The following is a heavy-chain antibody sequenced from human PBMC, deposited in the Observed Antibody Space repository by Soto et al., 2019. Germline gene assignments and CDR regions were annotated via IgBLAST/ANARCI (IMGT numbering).Heavy chain of an antibody. CDR1: GLTFSRNG. V-gene: IGHV3-30*19. D-gene: IGHD1-20*01. Sequence: HPGGSLRLSCAVSGLTFSRNGMDWVRQAPGKGLEWVAVISYDGGNKYYADSVKGRFTISRDDSKNTLYLEMNSLRTEDTAVYYCVRDFMSYNWEYGIFDYWGQGT. J-gene: IGHJ4*02. CDR2: ISYDGGNK. CDR3: VRDFMSYNWEYGIFDY.